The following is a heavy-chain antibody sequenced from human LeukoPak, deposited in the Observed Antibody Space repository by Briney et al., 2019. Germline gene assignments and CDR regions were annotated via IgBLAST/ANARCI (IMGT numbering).Heavy chain of an antibody. J-gene: IGHJ6*03. D-gene: IGHD1-26*01. CDR2: IYPGDSDT. CDR3: ARAGEVGATPLYYYYYMVV. Sequence: GESLKISCRGSGYSFTSYWIGWVRQMPGIGLEWTGIIYPGDSDTRYSPSLQGQVTISADKSISTAYPQWSSLRSEDTVVYYCARAGEVGATPLYYYYYMVVWGKYTTVTVSS. V-gene: IGHV5-51*01. CDR1: GYSFTSYW.